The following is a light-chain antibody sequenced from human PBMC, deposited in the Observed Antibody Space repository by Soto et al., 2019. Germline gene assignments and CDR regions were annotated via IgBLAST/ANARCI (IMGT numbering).Light chain of an antibody. CDR1: QGVRND. CDR2: GAS. Sequence: AIQMTQSPSSLSASVGNRVTITCRASQGVRNDLGWYQQKPGKAPKLLIYGASSLHSGVPSRFSGSGSGTEFTLTISRLQPEDFATYYCLQNYNYPPTFGQGTKLEIK. V-gene: IGKV1-6*01. CDR3: LQNYNYPPT. J-gene: IGKJ2*01.